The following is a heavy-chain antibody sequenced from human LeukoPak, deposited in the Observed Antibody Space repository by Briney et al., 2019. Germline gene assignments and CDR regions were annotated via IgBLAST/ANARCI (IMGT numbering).Heavy chain of an antibody. J-gene: IGHJ4*02. Sequence: GGSLRLSCAASGFTFSSYSMNWVRQAPGKGLEWVSSISSSSSYIYYADSVKGRFTISRDNAKNSLDLQMNSQRAEDTAVYYCARDQDSYGQDYYDSSGYYRWGQGTLVTVSS. D-gene: IGHD3-22*01. CDR2: ISSSSSYI. CDR1: GFTFSSYS. CDR3: ARDQDSYGQDYYDSSGYYR. V-gene: IGHV3-21*01.